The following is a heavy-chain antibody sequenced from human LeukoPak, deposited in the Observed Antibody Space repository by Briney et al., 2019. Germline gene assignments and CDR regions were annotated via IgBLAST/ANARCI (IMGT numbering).Heavy chain of an antibody. D-gene: IGHD3-22*01. Sequence: GGSLRLSCAASGFTFSSYGMYWVRQAPGKGLEYVSAISSNGGSTYYANSVKGRFTISRDNAKNSLYLQMNSLRAEDTAVYYCASYYDSTGYHDAFDIWGQGTVVTVSS. CDR2: ISSNGGST. V-gene: IGHV3-64*01. CDR1: GFTFSSYG. J-gene: IGHJ3*02. CDR3: ASYYDSTGYHDAFDI.